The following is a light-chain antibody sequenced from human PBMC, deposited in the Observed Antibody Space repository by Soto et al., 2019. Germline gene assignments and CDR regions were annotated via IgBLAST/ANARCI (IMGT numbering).Light chain of an antibody. V-gene: IGLV2-8*01. Sequence: QSALTQPPSASGSPGQSVTISFTGTSSDVGGYDYVSWYQQRPGKAPKLMIYEGSKRPSGVSDRFSGSKSDNTASLTISGLQTEVEADYYCCSYVSSKTYVFGTGTKVTVL. CDR1: SSDVGGYDY. CDR2: EGS. J-gene: IGLJ1*01. CDR3: CSYVSSKTYV.